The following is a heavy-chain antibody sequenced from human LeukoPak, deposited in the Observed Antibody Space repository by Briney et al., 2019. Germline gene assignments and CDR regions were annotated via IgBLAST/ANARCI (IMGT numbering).Heavy chain of an antibody. J-gene: IGHJ5*02. Sequence: PSETLSLTCAVYGGSFSGYYWSWIRQPPGKGLEWIGEINPSGSTNYNPSLKSRVTISVDTSKNQFSLKLSSVTAADTAVYYCARGLGYYDSSGYYYDWFDPWGQGTLVTVSS. D-gene: IGHD3-22*01. V-gene: IGHV4-34*01. CDR1: GGSFSGYY. CDR3: ARGLGYYDSSGYYYDWFDP. CDR2: INPSGST.